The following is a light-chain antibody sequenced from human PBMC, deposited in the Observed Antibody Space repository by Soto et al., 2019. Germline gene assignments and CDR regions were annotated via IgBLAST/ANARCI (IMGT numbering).Light chain of an antibody. CDR1: SSNIGAGYD. V-gene: IGLV1-40*01. CDR2: GNS. CDR3: QSYDSSLSGYV. J-gene: IGLJ1*01. Sequence: SVLTQPPSVSGAPGQRVTISCTGRSSNIGAGYDVHWYQQLPGTAPKLLIYGNSNRPSGVPDRFSCSKSGTSASLAITGLQAEDEADYYCQSYDSSLSGYVFGTGTKVTVL.